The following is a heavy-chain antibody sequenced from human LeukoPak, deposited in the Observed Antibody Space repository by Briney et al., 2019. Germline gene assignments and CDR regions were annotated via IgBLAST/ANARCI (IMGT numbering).Heavy chain of an antibody. J-gene: IGHJ4*02. V-gene: IGHV3-7*01. CDR2: IKQDGSEK. D-gene: IGHD6-13*01. CDR3: ARDFRGSSWYYFDY. Sequence: GGSLRLSCAASGFTFSSYWMSWVRQAPGKGLEWVANIKQDGSEKYYVDSVKGRFTISRDNAKNSLYLQMNSLRAEDTAVYYCARDFRGSSWYYFDYWGQGTLVTVSS. CDR1: GFTFSSYW.